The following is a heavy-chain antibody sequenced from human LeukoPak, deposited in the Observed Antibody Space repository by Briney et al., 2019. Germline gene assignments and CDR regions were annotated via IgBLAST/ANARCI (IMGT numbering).Heavy chain of an antibody. V-gene: IGHV1-69*01. D-gene: IGHD1-1*01. Sequence: SVKVSCKASGGTFSSYAISWVRQAPGQGLEWMGGIIPIFGTANYAQKFQGRVTITADESTSTAYMELSSLRSEDTAVYYCARDQRERYNWNGRTRYYYYYYYRDVGGKGTTVTVSS. CDR1: GGTFSSYA. CDR2: IIPIFGTA. J-gene: IGHJ6*03. CDR3: ARDQRERYNWNGRTRYYYYYYYRDV.